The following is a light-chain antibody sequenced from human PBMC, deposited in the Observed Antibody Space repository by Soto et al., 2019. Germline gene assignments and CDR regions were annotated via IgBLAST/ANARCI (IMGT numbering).Light chain of an antibody. CDR2: RNN. V-gene: IGLV1-47*01. CDR3: AAWDDSLSGVV. Sequence: QSALTQPPSASGTPGQRVTISCSGSSSNIGSNYVYWYQQIPGTAPKLLIYRNNQRPSGVPDRSSGSKSGTSASLAISGLRSEDEAHYYCAAWDDSLSGVVFGGGTKLTVL. J-gene: IGLJ2*01. CDR1: SSNIGSNY.